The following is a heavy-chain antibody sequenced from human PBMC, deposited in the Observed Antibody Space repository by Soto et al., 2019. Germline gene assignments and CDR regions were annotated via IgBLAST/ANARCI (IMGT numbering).Heavy chain of an antibody. D-gene: IGHD4-4*01. V-gene: IGHV3-21*01. CDR2: ISSSSYI. J-gene: IGHJ4*02. Sequence: PGGSLRLSCAASGFTFSSYSMNWVRQAPGKGLEWVSSISSSSYIYYADSVKGRFTISRDNAKNSLYLQMNSLRAEDTAVYYCAIMTTVTSSLDYWGQGTLVTVSS. CDR3: AIMTTVTSSLDY. CDR1: GFTFSSYS.